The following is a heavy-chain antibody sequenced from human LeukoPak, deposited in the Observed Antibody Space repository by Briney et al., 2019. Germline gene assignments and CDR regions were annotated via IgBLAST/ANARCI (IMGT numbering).Heavy chain of an antibody. V-gene: IGHV4-34*01. Sequence: SETLSLTCAVYGGSFSDYDWSWIRQPPGKGLEWIGEINHSGSTTYNPSLKSRVTISLDTSKNQFSLRLSSVTAADTAVYYCARGGRYKGIFGVADRARYVDVWGKGTTVTVSS. CDR2: INHSGST. CDR1: GGSFSDYD. D-gene: IGHD3-3*01. CDR3: ARGGRYKGIFGVADRARYVDV. J-gene: IGHJ6*03.